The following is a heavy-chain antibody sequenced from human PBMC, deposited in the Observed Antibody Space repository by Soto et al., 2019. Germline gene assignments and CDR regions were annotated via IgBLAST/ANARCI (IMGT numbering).Heavy chain of an antibody. V-gene: IGHV4-39*01. CDR1: GDSISSSTYY. Sequence: QLQLQESGPGLVKPSETLSLTCTVSGDSISSSTYYWGWIRQPPGKGLEWIGSIHYSGTTHYNPSLKSRVTISVDTSNNQFALKLSSVTAADTAVYYCARLRPLKYWGQGTLATVSS. CDR3: ARLRPLKY. CDR2: IHYSGTT. J-gene: IGHJ4*02.